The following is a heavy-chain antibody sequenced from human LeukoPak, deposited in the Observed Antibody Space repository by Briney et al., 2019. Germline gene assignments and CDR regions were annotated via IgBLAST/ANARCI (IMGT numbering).Heavy chain of an antibody. D-gene: IGHD6-13*01. V-gene: IGHV4-39*01. J-gene: IGHJ4*02. CDR2: IYYSGST. CDR3: ARSLSWPFDY. Sequence: SETLSLTCTVSGGSISSSSYYWGWIRQPPGKGLEWIGSIYYSGSTYYNPSLKSRVTISVDTSKNQFSLKLSSVTAADTAVYYCARSLSWPFDYWGQGTLVTVPS. CDR1: GGSISSSSYY.